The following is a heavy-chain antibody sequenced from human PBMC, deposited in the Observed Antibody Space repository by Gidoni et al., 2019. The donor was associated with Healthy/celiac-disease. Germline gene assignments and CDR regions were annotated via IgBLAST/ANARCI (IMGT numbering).Heavy chain of an antibody. Sequence: QITLKESGPTLVNPTQTLTLTCTFSGFALITSGVGVGWIRQPQGKALEWLALIYWNDDKRYSPSLKSRLTITKDTSKNQVVLTMTNMDPVDTATYYCAHIPTAYGSVELRADYFDYWGQGTLVTVSS. J-gene: IGHJ4*02. CDR3: AHIPTAYGSVELRADYFDY. CDR2: IYWNDDK. CDR1: GFALITSGVG. D-gene: IGHD3-10*01. V-gene: IGHV2-5*01.